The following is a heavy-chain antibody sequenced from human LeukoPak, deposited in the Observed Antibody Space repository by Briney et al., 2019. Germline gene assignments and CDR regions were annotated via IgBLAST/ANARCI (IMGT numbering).Heavy chain of an antibody. D-gene: IGHD2-15*01. Sequence: GGSLRLSCAASGFTLSAYWMHWVRQAPGKGLMWVSRIEGDGNRITYADSVKGRFTISRDNAKNTLYLQMNSLRAEDTAVYYCARPQGISVVGIDYWGQGTLVTVSS. V-gene: IGHV3-74*01. CDR1: GFTLSAYW. J-gene: IGHJ4*02. CDR3: ARPQGISVVGIDY. CDR2: IEGDGNRI.